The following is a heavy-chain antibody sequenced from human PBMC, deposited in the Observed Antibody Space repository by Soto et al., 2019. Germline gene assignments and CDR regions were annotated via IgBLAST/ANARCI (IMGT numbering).Heavy chain of an antibody. V-gene: IGHV4-59*12. CDR2: VYYSGTT. Sequence: PSETLSLTCRVSNVSITSSYWNWIRQTPGKGLEWIGFVYYSGTTKYNPSLKSRVSISIDTSKNEFSLRLTSVTTADTGFYVCARDFPRRGPSDPWGPGTLVTVSS. D-gene: IGHD3-10*01. CDR3: ARDFPRRGPSDP. CDR1: NVSITSSY. J-gene: IGHJ5*01.